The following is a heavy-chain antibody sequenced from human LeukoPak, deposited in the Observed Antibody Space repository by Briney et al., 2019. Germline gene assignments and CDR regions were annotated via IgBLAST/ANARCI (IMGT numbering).Heavy chain of an antibody. D-gene: IGHD3-3*01. CDR2: ISHSGNT. CDR1: GFSISSGHY. V-gene: IGHV4-38-2*01. CDR3: ARARVVHYNFRSGLHWYFDV. Sequence: PSETLSLTCAVSGFSISSGHYWAWIRQSPVKGLEWIGTISHSGNTYYNSSLKSRLAVSVDTSRNHFSLNLSSLTAADTAVYHCARARVVHYNFRSGLHWYFDVWGRGTLVTVSS. J-gene: IGHJ2*01.